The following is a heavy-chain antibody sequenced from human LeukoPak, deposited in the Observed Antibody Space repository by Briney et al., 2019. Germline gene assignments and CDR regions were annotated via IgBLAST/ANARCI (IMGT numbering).Heavy chain of an antibody. CDR1: GFTFSSHN. D-gene: IGHD3-22*01. CDR2: ISSSTSTI. V-gene: IGHV3-48*04. J-gene: IGHJ4*02. Sequence: GGSLRLSCAASGFTFSSHNMNWVRQAPGKGLEWVPYISSSTSTIYYADSVKGRFTISRDNAKNSLYLQMNSLRAEDTAVYYCARDDSSGYFFDYWGQGTLVTVSS. CDR3: ARDDSSGYFFDY.